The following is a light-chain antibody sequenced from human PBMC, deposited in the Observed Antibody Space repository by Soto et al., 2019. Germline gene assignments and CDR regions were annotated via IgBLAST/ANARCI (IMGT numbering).Light chain of an antibody. Sequence: EIVMTQSPATLSVSPGERATLSCRASQSVSSKLAWFQQKPSQAPSLLIYGVSTRATGVPVRFSGSGSGTEFTLTVNSLQSEDFAVYYCQQYNNWPHTFGQGTKLEIK. J-gene: IGKJ2*01. CDR2: GVS. CDR3: QQYNNWPHT. CDR1: QSVSSK. V-gene: IGKV3-15*01.